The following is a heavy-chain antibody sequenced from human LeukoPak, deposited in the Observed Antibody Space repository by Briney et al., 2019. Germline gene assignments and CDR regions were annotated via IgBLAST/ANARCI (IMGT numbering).Heavy chain of an antibody. CDR3: ARAVGATNSIRFDP. Sequence: PSETLSLACTVSGGSISSSSYYWGRIRQPPGKGLEWIGSIYYGGSTYYNPSLQSRVTISVDTSKSQFSLKLSSVTAADTAVYYCARAVGATNSIRFDPWGQGTLVTVSS. D-gene: IGHD1-26*01. V-gene: IGHV4-39*01. CDR2: IYYGGST. CDR1: GGSISSSSYY. J-gene: IGHJ5*02.